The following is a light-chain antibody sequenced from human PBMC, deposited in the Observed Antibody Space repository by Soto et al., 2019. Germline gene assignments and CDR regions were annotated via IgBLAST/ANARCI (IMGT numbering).Light chain of an antibody. Sequence: EVVLTQSPATLSLSPGERATLSCRASESIGNYLAWYQQKRGQAPKLLIYDASHRAIGIPGRFSGDGSGTDLTLTNSSLEPEDFAFYYRQWRSAWPPRLTVGGGPKQEI. CDR2: DAS. J-gene: IGKJ4*01. V-gene: IGKV3-11*01. CDR1: ESIGNY. CDR3: QWRSAWPPRLT.